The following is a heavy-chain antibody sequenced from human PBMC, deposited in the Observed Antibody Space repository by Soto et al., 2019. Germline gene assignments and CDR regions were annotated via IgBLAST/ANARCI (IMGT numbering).Heavy chain of an antibody. D-gene: IGHD7-27*01. V-gene: IGHV1-3*01. CDR2: INAGNGNT. J-gene: IGHJ3*02. CDR3: ARAGTGVSAFDI. Sequence: GASVKVSCKASGYTFTSYAMHWVRQAPGQRLEWMGWINAGNGNTKYSQKFQGWVTMTRDTSISTAYMELSRLRSDDTAVYYCARAGTGVSAFDIWGQGTMVTVSS. CDR1: GYTFTSYA.